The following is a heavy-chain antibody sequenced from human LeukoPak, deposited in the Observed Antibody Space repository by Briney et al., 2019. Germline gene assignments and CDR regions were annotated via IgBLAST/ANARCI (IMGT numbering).Heavy chain of an antibody. J-gene: IGHJ4*02. CDR3: VRSVRRGFNFDK. CDR2: INHSGST. D-gene: IGHD5-12*01. V-gene: IGHV4-34*01. CDR1: GFTFSSYS. Sequence: GSLRLSCAASGFTFSSYSMNWIRQPPGKGLEWIGEINHSGSTNYNPSLKSRVTISVDTSKNQFSLKLRSVTAADTAVYYCVRSVRRGFNFDKWGQGTQVIVSS.